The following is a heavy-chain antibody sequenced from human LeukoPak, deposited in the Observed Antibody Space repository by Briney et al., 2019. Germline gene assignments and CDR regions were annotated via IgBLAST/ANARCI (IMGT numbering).Heavy chain of an antibody. J-gene: IGHJ6*03. CDR3: AKAESSSSGYYYYMDV. D-gene: IGHD6-6*01. Sequence: GGSLRLSCAASGFTFSSYGMHWVRQAPGKGLEWVAFIRYDGSNKYYADSVKGRFTISRDNSRNTLYLQMNSLRPEDTAVYFCAKAESSSSGYYYYMDVWGKGTTVTVSS. V-gene: IGHV3-30*02. CDR1: GFTFSSYG. CDR2: IRYDGSNK.